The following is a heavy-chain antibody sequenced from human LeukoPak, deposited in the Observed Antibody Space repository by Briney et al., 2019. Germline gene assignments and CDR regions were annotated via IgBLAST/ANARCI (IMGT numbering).Heavy chain of an antibody. CDR1: GYTFTSYG. V-gene: IGHV1-18*01. CDR2: ISAYNGNT. J-gene: IGHJ5*02. D-gene: IGHD4-17*01. CDR3: ARGQLYGDYGTNWFDP. Sequence: ASVKVSCKASGYTFTSYGISWVRQAPGQGLEWMGWISAYNGNTNYAQKLQGRVTMTTDTSTSTAYMELRSLRSDDTAVYYCARGQLYGDYGTNWFDPWGQGTLVTVSS.